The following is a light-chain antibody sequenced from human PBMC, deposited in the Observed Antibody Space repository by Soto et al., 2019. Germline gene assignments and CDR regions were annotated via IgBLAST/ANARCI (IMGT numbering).Light chain of an antibody. CDR3: QQYNNWTPGT. J-gene: IGKJ1*01. CDR1: QSVSSN. V-gene: IGKV3-15*01. Sequence: EIVMTQSPATLSGSPGERATLSCRASQSVSSNLAWYQQKPGQAPRLLIYGASTRATGIPARFSGRGSGTEFTITISSLQSEDFAVYYCQQYNNWTPGTFGQGTKVEIK. CDR2: GAS.